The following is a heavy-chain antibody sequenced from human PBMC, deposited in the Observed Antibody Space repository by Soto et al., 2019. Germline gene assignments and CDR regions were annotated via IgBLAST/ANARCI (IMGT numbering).Heavy chain of an antibody. CDR3: AKDGRFYYFDF. CDR1: GFTFSNYA. V-gene: IGHV3-23*01. J-gene: IGHJ4*02. Sequence: GGSLRLSCAPSGFTFSNYAMNWVRQAPGKGLEWVSGISGSGGSTYYADSVKGRFTISRDNSKNPLYLQMNSLRADDTAVYYCAKDGRFYYFDFLGQGTLVTVSS. CDR2: ISGSGGST. D-gene: IGHD6-6*01.